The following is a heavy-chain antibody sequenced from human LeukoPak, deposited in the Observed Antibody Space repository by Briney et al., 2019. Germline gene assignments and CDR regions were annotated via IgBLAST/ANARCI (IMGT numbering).Heavy chain of an antibody. J-gene: IGHJ3*01. CDR3: ARPKYYYGSGTDSAFDV. CDR2: IYVSGST. D-gene: IGHD3-10*01. Sequence: KSSETLSLTCTVSGGSISSSSYFWGWIRQPPGKGLEFIGSIYVSGSTYYNPSLKSRVTISVDTSKNQLSLKLNSVTAADTAVYYCARPKYYYGSGTDSAFDVWGQGTMVTVSS. V-gene: IGHV4-39*01. CDR1: GGSISSSSYF.